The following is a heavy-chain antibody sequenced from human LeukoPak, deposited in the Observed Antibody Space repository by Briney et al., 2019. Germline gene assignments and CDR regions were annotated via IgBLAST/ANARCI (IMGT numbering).Heavy chain of an antibody. CDR3: ARDHNYAFDN. V-gene: IGHV3-23*01. CDR1: GFTFSTYA. J-gene: IGHJ4*02. D-gene: IGHD1-1*01. CDR2: ISGSGANT. Sequence: GGSLRLSCAASGFTFSTYAMSWVRQAPGKGLEWVSTISGSGANTYYADSVRGRFTISADNARNSLHLQMNSLRVEDTAVYYCARDHNYAFDNWGQGTLVSVSS.